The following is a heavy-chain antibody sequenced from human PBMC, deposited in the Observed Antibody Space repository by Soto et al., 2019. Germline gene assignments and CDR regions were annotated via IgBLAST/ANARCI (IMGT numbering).Heavy chain of an antibody. D-gene: IGHD4-17*01. V-gene: IGHV3-23*01. CDR1: GFTFSSYA. J-gene: IGHJ4*02. CDR2: ISGSGGST. Sequence: GGSLRLSCAASGFTFSSYAMSWVHQAPGKGLEWVSAISGSGGSTYYADSVKGRFTISRDNSKNTLYLQMNSLRAEDTAVYYCAKDTTVTTQYKFDYWGQGTLVTVSS. CDR3: AKDTTVTTQYKFDY.